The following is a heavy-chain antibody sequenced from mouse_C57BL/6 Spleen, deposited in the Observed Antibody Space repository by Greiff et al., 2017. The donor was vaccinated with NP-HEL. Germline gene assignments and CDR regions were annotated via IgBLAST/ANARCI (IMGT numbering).Heavy chain of an antibody. V-gene: IGHV1-15*01. Sequence: QVQLQQSGAELVRPGASVTLSCKASGYTFTDYEMHWVKQTPVHGLEWIGAIDPETGGTAYNQKLKGQAILTADKSSSTAYLDLRSLTSEDSAVYYCTRIYYGNYLDYWGQGTTLTVSS. D-gene: IGHD2-1*01. J-gene: IGHJ2*01. CDR3: TRIYYGNYLDY. CDR2: IDPETGGT. CDR1: GYTFTDYE.